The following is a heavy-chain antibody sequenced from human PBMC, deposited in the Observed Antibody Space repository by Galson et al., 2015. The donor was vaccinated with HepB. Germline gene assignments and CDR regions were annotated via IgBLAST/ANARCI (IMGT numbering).Heavy chain of an antibody. V-gene: IGHV3-23*01. CDR3: AELGAHNPLDY. Sequence: SLRVSCAASGFSFSNYAMSWVRQAPGKGLEWVSDISSTSSGTDYGDSVKGRFTISRDNSKNTLYLQMNSLRVEDTALYYCAELGAHNPLDYWGQGTLVTVSS. J-gene: IGHJ4*02. CDR1: GFSFSNYA. CDR2: ISSTSSGT. D-gene: IGHD5-24*01.